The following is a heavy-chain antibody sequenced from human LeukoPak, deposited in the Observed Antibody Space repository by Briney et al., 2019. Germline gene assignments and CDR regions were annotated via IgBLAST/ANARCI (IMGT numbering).Heavy chain of an antibody. CDR1: GGSISSYY. CDR2: VSYSRST. CDR3: AREKVAGNYFDY. Sequence: SETLSLTCTVSGGSISSYYWCWIRQAPGRRLAWIGYVSYSRSTNYSPSLKSRVTISTDTSKNQFNLKFTSVAAADTAVYYSAREKVAGNYFDYWGQGTLVTVSS. V-gene: IGHV4-59*01. J-gene: IGHJ4*02. D-gene: IGHD6-19*01.